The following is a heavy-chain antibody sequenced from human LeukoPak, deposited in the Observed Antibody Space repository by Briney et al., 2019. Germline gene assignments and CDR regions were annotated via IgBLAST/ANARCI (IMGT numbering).Heavy chain of an antibody. J-gene: IGHJ6*03. V-gene: IGHV4-39*07. CDR2: INHSGST. Sequence: PSETLSLTCTVSGGSISSSSYYWSWIRQPPGKGLEWIGEINHSGSTNYNPSLKSRVTISVDTSKNQVSLKLSSVTAADTAVYYCARWGIAVAVHMDVWGKGTTVTVSS. D-gene: IGHD6-19*01. CDR3: ARWGIAVAVHMDV. CDR1: GGSISSSSYY.